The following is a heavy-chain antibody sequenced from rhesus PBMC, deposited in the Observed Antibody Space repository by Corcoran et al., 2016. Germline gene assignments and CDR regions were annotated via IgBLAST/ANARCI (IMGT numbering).Heavy chain of an antibody. Sequence: EVQLVETGGGLVQPGGSLRLSCAASGCTFSSYAMQWVCQAPGKGLEWISASNSGSGRTYYADSVKGRFTISRDNSRNPLSLQLSGLRAEDTSVYYCAVGVTLDYWSQGVLVTVSS. D-gene: IGHD3-34*01. J-gene: IGHJ4*01. V-gene: IGHV3-103*01. CDR2: SNSGSGRT. CDR1: GCTFSSYA. CDR3: AVGVTLDY.